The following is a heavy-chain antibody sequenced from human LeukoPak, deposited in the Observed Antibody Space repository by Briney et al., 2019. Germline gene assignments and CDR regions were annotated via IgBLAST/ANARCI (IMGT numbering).Heavy chain of an antibody. CDR3: ARGSRGYSYG. Sequence: SETLSLTCTVSGASVSSGSYYWSWIRQPPGKGLEWIGYIYYSGSTNYNPSLKSRITISVDTSKNQFSLKLSSVTAADTAVYYCARGSRGYSYGWGQGTLVTVSS. D-gene: IGHD5-18*01. V-gene: IGHV4-61*01. CDR1: GASVSSGSYY. CDR2: IYYSGST. J-gene: IGHJ4*02.